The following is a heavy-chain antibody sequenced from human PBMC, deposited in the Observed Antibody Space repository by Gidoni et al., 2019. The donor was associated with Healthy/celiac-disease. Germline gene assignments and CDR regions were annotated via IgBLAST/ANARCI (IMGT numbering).Heavy chain of an antibody. CDR1: GGSFSGYY. J-gene: IGHJ4*02. CDR3: ARPHVAWSRVPFDY. CDR2: INHSGST. V-gene: IGHV4-34*01. Sequence: QVQLQQWGAGLLKPSETLSLTCAVYGGSFSGYYWSWIRQPPGKGLEWIGEINHSGSTNYNPSLKSRVTISVDTSKNQFSLKLSSVTAADTAVYYCARPHVAWSRVPFDYWGQGTLVTVSS. D-gene: IGHD2-15*01.